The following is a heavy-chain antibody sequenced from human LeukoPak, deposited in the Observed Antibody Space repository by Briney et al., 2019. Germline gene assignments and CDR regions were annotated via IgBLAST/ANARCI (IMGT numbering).Heavy chain of an antibody. CDR1: GGSISSGGYY. CDR3: ARSGDLGYYYYGMDV. V-gene: IGHV4-31*03. CDR2: IYYSGST. D-gene: IGHD2-21*01. J-gene: IGHJ6*02. Sequence: PSETLSLTCTVSGGSISSGGYYWSWIRQHPGKGLEWIVYIYYSGSTYYNPSLKSRVTISVDMSKNQFSLKLSSVTAADTAVYYCARSGDLGYYYYGMDVWGQGTTVTVSS.